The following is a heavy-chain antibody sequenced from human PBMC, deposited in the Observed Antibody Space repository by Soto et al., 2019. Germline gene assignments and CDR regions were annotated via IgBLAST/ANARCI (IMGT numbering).Heavy chain of an antibody. CDR1: GFTVSRNY. J-gene: IGHJ3*02. D-gene: IGHD2-15*01. Sequence: EVQLVETGGGLIQPGGSLRLSCAASGFTVSRNYMSWVRQAPGKGLEWVSVMYSGGNTYYADSVKGRFTISRDNSKNTLFLQMNSLRAEDTAVYYCTRDPQSQWSYVFDIWGQGTVVTVAS. CDR3: TRDPQSQWSYVFDI. V-gene: IGHV3-53*02. CDR2: MYSGGNT.